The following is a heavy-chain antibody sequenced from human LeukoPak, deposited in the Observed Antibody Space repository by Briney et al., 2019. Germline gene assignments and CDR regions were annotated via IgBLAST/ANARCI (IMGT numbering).Heavy chain of an antibody. CDR3: AKDFGFKSVYYYYGMDV. D-gene: IGHD3-16*01. CDR2: ISYDGSNK. Sequence: GGSLRLSCAASGFTFSSYGMHWVRQAPGKGLEWVAVISYDGSNKYYADSVKGRFTISRDNSKNTLYLQMNSLRVEDTAVYYCAKDFGFKSVYYYYGMDVWGQGTTVTVS. J-gene: IGHJ6*02. CDR1: GFTFSSYG. V-gene: IGHV3-30*18.